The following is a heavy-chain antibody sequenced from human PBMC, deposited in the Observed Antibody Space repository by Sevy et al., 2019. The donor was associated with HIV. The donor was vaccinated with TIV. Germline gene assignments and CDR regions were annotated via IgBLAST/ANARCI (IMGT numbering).Heavy chain of an antibody. J-gene: IGHJ6*03. CDR1: GFTFSSYG. V-gene: IGHV3-30*03. CDR2: ISYDGSNK. D-gene: IGHD2-15*01. CDR3: ATAYFHCSGGSCYSGTSYMDV. Sequence: GGSLRLSCAASGFTFSSYGMHWVRQAPGKGLEWVAVISYDGSNKYYADSVKGRFTISRDNSKNTLYLQMNSLRAEDTAGYYCATAYFHCSGGSCYSGTSYMDVWGKGTTVTVSS.